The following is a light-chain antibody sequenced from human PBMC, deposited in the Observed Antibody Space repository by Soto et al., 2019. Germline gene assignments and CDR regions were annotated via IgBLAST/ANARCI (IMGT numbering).Light chain of an antibody. V-gene: IGKV1-5*03. Sequence: DLQITPSPSTLTRSVVGRATMPFRASQTISSWLAWYQQKPGKAPNLLIYKASSLESGVPSRFSGSGSGTEFTLTISSLQPDEFATYDCQQYNSYSRTFGQGTKVDIK. J-gene: IGKJ1*01. CDR1: QTISSW. CDR2: KAS. CDR3: QQYNSYSRT.